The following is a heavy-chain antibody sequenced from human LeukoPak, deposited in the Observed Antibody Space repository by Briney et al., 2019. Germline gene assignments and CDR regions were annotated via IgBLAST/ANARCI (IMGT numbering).Heavy chain of an antibody. Sequence: GGSLRLSCAASGFTFSSYAMSWVRQAPGKGLEWVSAISGSGGSPYYADSVKGRFTISRDNSKNTLYLQMNSLRAEDTAVYYCAKSPYGSGTYYGDYWGQGTLVTVSS. CDR2: ISGSGGSP. CDR3: AKSPYGSGTYYGDY. D-gene: IGHD3-10*01. J-gene: IGHJ4*02. V-gene: IGHV3-23*01. CDR1: GFTFSSYA.